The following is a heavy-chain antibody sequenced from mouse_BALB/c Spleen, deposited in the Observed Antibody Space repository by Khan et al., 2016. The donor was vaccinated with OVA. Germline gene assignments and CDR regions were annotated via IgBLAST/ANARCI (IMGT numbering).Heavy chain of an antibody. CDR2: TNPTNGRT. J-gene: IGHJ2*01. Sequence: QVQLQQSGAELVKAGASVKMSCKASGYTFTSYWMHWVKQRLGQGLEWFAETNPTNGRTYYNEKFKSKATLTVDNSSSTAYMLLSGPTVADSAVYYGARIKKIVATYFDYWGQGTTLTVSS. V-gene: IGHV1S81*02. D-gene: IGHD1-1*01. CDR3: ARIKKIVATYFDY. CDR1: GYTFTSYW.